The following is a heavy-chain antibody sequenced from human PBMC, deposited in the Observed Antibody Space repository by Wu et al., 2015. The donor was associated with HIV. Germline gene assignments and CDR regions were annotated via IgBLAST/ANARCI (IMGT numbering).Heavy chain of an antibody. Sequence: QVQLVQSGAEVKKPGSSVKVSCKASGGTFSNYSITWVRQAPGQGLEWMGRIIPMFGTTNYAQKFQGRVTITADESTNTAYMELSSLRSEDTAVYYCARNNGRYYYDSSSYDPYGMDVWGQRDTVTVSS. CDR2: IIPMFGTT. J-gene: IGHJ6*02. CDR3: ARNNGRYYYDSSSYDPYGMDV. D-gene: IGHD3-22*01. V-gene: IGHV1-69*13. CDR1: GGTFSNYS.